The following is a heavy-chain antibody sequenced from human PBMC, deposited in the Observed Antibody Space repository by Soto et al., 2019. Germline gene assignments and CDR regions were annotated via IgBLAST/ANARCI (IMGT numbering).Heavy chain of an antibody. CDR1: GFTFSSYA. CDR2: ISYDGSNK. J-gene: IGHJ4*02. Sequence: PGGSLRLSCAASGFTFSSYAMHWVRQAPGKGLEWVAVISYDGSNKYYADSVKGRFTISRDNSKNTLYLQMNSLRAEDTAVYYCEVEYYDSSGYFDYWGQGTLVTVSS. D-gene: IGHD3-22*01. V-gene: IGHV3-30-3*01. CDR3: EVEYYDSSGYFDY.